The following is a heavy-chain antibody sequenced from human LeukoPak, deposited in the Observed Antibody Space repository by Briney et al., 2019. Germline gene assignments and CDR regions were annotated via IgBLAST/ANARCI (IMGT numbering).Heavy chain of an antibody. D-gene: IGHD3-22*01. J-gene: IGHJ4*02. Sequence: PGGTLRLSCAASGFTFSSYAMSWVRQAPGKGLEWVSAISGSGGSTYYADSVKGRFTISRDNSKNTLYLQMNSLRAEDTAVYYCARGRYYYDSSGKGGWVFDYWGQGTLVTVSS. V-gene: IGHV3-23*01. CDR2: ISGSGGST. CDR1: GFTFSSYA. CDR3: ARGRYYYDSSGKGGWVFDY.